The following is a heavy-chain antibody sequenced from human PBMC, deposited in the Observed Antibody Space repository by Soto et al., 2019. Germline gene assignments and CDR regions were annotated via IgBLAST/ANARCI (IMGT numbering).Heavy chain of an antibody. J-gene: IGHJ3*02. CDR3: AAEGSYYDTIRAFDI. Sequence: SVKVSCKASGFTFTSSAVQWVRQARGQRLEWVGWIVVGSGNTNYAQKFQERVTITRDMSTSTAYMELSSLRSEDTAVYYCAAEGSYYDTIRAFDIWGQGTMVTVSS. CDR2: IVVGSGNT. CDR1: GFTFTSSA. D-gene: IGHD3-22*01. V-gene: IGHV1-58*01.